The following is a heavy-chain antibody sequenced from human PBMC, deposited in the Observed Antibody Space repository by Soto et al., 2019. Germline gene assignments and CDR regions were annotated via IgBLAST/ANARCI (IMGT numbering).Heavy chain of an antibody. J-gene: IGHJ2*01. V-gene: IGHV3-74*01. CDR3: ARDLITASGGPNWYFDL. Sequence: VESGGGLVQPGGSLRLSCASSGFTFSRHWMHWVRQAPGKGLVWVARVNVDGSSTAYGDSVRGRFTISRDNAKNTLYLQMDSLKTEDTAVYYCARDLITASGGPNWYFDLWGRGTLVTVSS. CDR2: VNVDGSST. D-gene: IGHD1-20*01. CDR1: GFTFSRHW.